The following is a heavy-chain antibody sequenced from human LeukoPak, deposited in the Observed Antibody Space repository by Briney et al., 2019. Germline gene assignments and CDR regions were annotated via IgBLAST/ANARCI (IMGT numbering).Heavy chain of an antibody. D-gene: IGHD3-10*01. V-gene: IGHV3-23*01. Sequence: GGSLRISCAAAGFTCSSYCMRWVRQAPGKGREWVSAIIGSGGSTNYDESVKGRFTISRDKSKNTLYLQMNSLRAEDTAVYYCATRVRGVMWVHWFDHWGQGTLVTVSS. CDR3: ATRVRGVMWVHWFDH. J-gene: IGHJ5*02. CDR2: IIGSGGST. CDR1: GFTCSSYC.